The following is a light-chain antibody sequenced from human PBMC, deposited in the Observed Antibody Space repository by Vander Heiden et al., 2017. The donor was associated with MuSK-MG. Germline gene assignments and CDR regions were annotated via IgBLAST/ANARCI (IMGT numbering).Light chain of an antibody. V-gene: IGKV2-28*01. Sequence: DIVMTLSTLCLPVTRGEPASIPCRSSQSLLHSNGYNYVDWYLQKPGQSPQLRIYLGSNRASGVPDRFSGSGSGTDFTLKISRVEAEDVGVYYCMQALQKPWTFGQGTKLEIK. J-gene: IGKJ2*02. CDR3: MQALQKPWT. CDR2: LGS. CDR1: QSLLHSNGYNY.